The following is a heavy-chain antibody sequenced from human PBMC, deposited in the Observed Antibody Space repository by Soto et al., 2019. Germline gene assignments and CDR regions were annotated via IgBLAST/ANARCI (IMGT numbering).Heavy chain of an antibody. CDR3: ARDPGIAAAAHYYYYGMDV. CDR1: GFTFSSYS. V-gene: IGHV3-21*01. J-gene: IGHJ6*02. D-gene: IGHD6-13*01. CDR2: ISSSSSYI. Sequence: GGSLRLSCAASGFTFSSYSMNWVRQAPGKGLEWVSSISSSSSYIYYADSVKGRFTISRDNAKNSLYRQMNSLRAEDTAVYYCARDPGIAAAAHYYYYGMDVWGQGTTVTVSS.